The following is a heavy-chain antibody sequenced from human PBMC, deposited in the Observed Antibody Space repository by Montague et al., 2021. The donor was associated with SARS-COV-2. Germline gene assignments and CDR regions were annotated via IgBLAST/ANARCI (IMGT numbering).Heavy chain of an antibody. CDR3: ANRGVSYFDARGVWYSFDY. D-gene: IGHD3-9*01. CDR1: GFTFSSYG. V-gene: IGHV3-23*01. CDR2: ISDSGGST. Sequence: SISLAASGFTFSSYGMTWVRQAPGKGLEWVSTISDSGGSTYYADSVKGRFTTSRDNSKNTLYLQMNSLRAEDTAVYYCANRGVSYFDARGVWYSFDYWGQGTLVTVSS. J-gene: IGHJ4*02.